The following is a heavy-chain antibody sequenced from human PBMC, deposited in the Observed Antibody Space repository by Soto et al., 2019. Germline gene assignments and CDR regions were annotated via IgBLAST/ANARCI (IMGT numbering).Heavy chain of an antibody. J-gene: IGHJ6*02. CDR1: GFSLSTSGVG. D-gene: IGHD5-12*01. V-gene: IGHV2-5*02. CDR2: IYWDDDK. Sequence: QITLKESGPTLVKPTQTLTLTCTFSGFSLSTSGVGVGWIRQPPGKALEWLALIYWDDDKRYSPSLKRRLTITKDTTKTQVVLTMTNMDPVDTATYYCAHSRRLSGYEYYYYYYAMDVWGQGTTVTVSS. CDR3: AHSRRLSGYEYYYYYYAMDV.